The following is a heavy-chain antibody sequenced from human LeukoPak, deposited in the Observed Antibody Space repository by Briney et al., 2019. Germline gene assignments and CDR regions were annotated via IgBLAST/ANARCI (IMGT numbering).Heavy chain of an antibody. V-gene: IGHV1-69*04. Sequence: SVKVSCKASGGTFSSYAISWVRQAPGQGLEWMGRIIPIFGIANYAQKFQSRVTITADKSTSTAYMELSSLRSEDTAVYYCAGITGSYYGMDVWGQGTTVTVSS. CDR2: IIPIFGIA. CDR1: GGTFSSYA. J-gene: IGHJ6*02. CDR3: AGITGSYYGMDV. D-gene: IGHD1-20*01.